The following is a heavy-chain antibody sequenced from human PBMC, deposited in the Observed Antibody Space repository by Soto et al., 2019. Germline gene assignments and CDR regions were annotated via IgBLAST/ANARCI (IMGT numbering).Heavy chain of an antibody. D-gene: IGHD3-10*01. CDR1: GGSFSDFY. J-gene: IGHJ4*02. CDR3: APRGAGAPRGY. V-gene: IGHV4-34*02. Sequence: QVQLQQWGAGLLKPSETLSLTCAVSGGSFSDFYWTWIRQLPGKGLEWIGEINHIGDTNYNPSLESRGAISVITSKTPFSLDLRSVPAADTAVYYCAPRGAGAPRGYCGQGNLVTVSS. CDR2: INHIGDT.